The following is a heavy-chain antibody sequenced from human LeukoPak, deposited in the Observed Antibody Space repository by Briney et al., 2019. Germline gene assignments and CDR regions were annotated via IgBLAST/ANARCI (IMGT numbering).Heavy chain of an antibody. D-gene: IGHD1-26*01. CDR3: VKCGATRGRFEN. J-gene: IGHJ4*02. V-gene: IGHV3-7*01. CDR2: MKEDGSEI. Sequence: PGGSLRLTCVASGFRFNIQTMSWIRQAPGKGLDWVASMKEDGSEIRYVDSVKGRFTISRDNSKNSLFLQMNSLRVDDTGVYRCVKCGATRGRFENWGQGNLVTVSS. CDR1: GFRFNIQT.